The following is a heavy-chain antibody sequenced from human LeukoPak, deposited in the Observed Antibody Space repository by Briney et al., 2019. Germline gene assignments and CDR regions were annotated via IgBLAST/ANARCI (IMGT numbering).Heavy chain of an antibody. V-gene: IGHV3-48*01. J-gene: IGHJ4*02. Sequence: GGSLRLSCAASGFTFSSYSMNWVRQAPGKGLEWVSYISSSSSTIYYADSVKGRFTISRDNVKNSLYLQMNSLRGEDTAVYYCARAVGSGSSYGFFAYWGQGTLVTVSS. D-gene: IGHD3-10*01. CDR1: GFTFSSYS. CDR2: ISSSSSTI. CDR3: ARAVGSGSSYGFFAY.